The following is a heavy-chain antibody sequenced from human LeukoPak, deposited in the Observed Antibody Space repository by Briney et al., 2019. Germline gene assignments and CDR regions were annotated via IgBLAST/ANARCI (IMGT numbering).Heavy chain of an antibody. J-gene: IGHJ4*02. Sequence: GESLRLSCAASGFTSSTFAMTWLRQAPGKGLEWVSTISGNAITTYYADSVKGRFTISRDNSKNTLYLQMNSLRLEDTAIYYCANDRRGSRSSGYYMTQDYWGQGAQVTVSS. V-gene: IGHV3-23*01. D-gene: IGHD3-22*01. CDR3: ANDRRGSRSSGYYMTQDY. CDR1: GFTSSTFA. CDR2: ISGNAITT.